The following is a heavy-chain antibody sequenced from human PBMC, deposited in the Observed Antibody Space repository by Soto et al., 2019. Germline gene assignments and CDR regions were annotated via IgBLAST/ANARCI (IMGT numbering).Heavy chain of an antibody. CDR3: AGAVTTLSLYVSDDDAFDI. Sequence: ASVKVSCKASGYTFSSNYLHWVRQAPGRGLESMGVINTRGGSTSYSQNLQGRVTMTRDTSTSTVYMELSSPRSEDTAVYYCAGAVTTLSLYVSDDDAFDIWGQGQKVTV. CDR2: INTRGGST. D-gene: IGHD4-17*01. J-gene: IGHJ3*02. V-gene: IGHV1-46*01. CDR1: GYTFSSNY.